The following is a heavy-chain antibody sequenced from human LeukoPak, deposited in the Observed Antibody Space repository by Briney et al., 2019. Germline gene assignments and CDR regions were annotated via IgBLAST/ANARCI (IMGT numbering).Heavy chain of an antibody. CDR2: IYYSGST. CDR3: ALSGYKALSI. CDR1: GFTFSNYA. Sequence: LRLSCAASGFTFSNYAMSWIRQPPGKGLEWIGYIYYSGSTYYNPSLKSRVTISVDTSKNQFSLKLSSVTAADTAVYYCALSGYKALSIWGQGTMVTVSS. V-gene: IGHV4-30-4*08. J-gene: IGHJ3*02. D-gene: IGHD3-22*01.